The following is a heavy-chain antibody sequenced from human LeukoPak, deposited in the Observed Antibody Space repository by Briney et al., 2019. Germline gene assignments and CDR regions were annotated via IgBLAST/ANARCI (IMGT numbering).Heavy chain of an antibody. CDR3: ARVRGYSGWYGGWFGP. J-gene: IGHJ5*02. D-gene: IGHD6-19*01. Sequence: SETLSLTCAVYGGSFSGYYWSWIRQPPGKGLEWIGEINHSGSTNYNPSLKSRVTISVDTSKNQFSLKLSSVTAADTAVYYCARVRGYSGWYGGWFGPWGQGTLVTVSS. V-gene: IGHV4-34*01. CDR2: INHSGST. CDR1: GGSFSGYY.